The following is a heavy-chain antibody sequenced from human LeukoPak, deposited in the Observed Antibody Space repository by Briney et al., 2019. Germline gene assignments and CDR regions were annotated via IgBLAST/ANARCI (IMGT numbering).Heavy chain of an antibody. J-gene: IGHJ4*02. D-gene: IGHD1-26*01. CDR3: ARDRSGGNYATFEY. V-gene: IGHV3-23*01. Sequence: PGGPLRLSCAASGFTFSNYAISWVRQAPGKGLEWVLAISAAGGSTYYADSVKGRFTFSRDNAKNTLYVQMNSLRAEDTAVYYCARDRSGGNYATFEYWGQGTLVTVSS. CDR2: ISAAGGST. CDR1: GFTFSNYA.